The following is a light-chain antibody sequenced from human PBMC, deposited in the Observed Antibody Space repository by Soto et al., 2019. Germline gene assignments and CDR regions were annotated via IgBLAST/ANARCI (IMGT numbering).Light chain of an antibody. CDR2: SDD. V-gene: IGLV1-44*01. CDR1: SSNIGENA. J-gene: IGLJ3*02. Sequence: QSALTQPPSASATPGQRVTISCSGSSSNIGENAVTWYQHLPGTAPKVLIYSDDQRPSGVPDRFSGSKSGTSASLAISGLQSEDEAHFYCAAWDDNLNAWVFGGGTKLTVL. CDR3: AAWDDNLNAWV.